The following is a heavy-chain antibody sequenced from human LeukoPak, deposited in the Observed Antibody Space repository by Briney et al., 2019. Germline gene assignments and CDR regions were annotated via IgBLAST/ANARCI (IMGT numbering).Heavy chain of an antibody. J-gene: IGHJ3*02. CDR1: GYSFTSYW. D-gene: IGHD4-23*01. CDR3: ARPLYGGKKRGVAFDI. Sequence: GESLKISCKGSGYSFTSYWIGWVRQMPGKGLEWMGIIYPGDSDTRYSPSFQGQATISADKSISTAYLQWSSLKASDTAMYYCARPLYGGKKRGVAFDIWGQGTMVTVSS. CDR2: IYPGDSDT. V-gene: IGHV5-51*01.